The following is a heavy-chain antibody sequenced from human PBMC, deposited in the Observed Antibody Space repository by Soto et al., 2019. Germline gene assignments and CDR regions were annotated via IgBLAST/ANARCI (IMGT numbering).Heavy chain of an antibody. Sequence: GGSLRLSCAASGFTFSTYAMSWVRQAPGKGLEWVSAISAGGSSTYYADSAKGRFTISRDNSMNALSLQISSLRVEDTAVYYCAHPRGYGVFDAYDIWGQGTMVTVSS. J-gene: IGHJ3*02. V-gene: IGHV3-23*01. CDR3: AHPRGYGVFDAYDI. CDR2: ISAGGSST. D-gene: IGHD4-17*01. CDR1: GFTFSTYA.